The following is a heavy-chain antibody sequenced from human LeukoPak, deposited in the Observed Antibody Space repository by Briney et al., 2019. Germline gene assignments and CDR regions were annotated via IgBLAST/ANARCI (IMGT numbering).Heavy chain of an antibody. CDR1: GFTFSSYG. CDR2: IWYGGSNK. J-gene: IGHJ6*02. V-gene: IGHV3-33*01. D-gene: IGHD6-6*01. Sequence: GGSLRLSCAASGFTFSSYGMHWVRQAPGKGLEWVAVIWYGGSNKYYADSVKGRFTISRDNSKNTLYLQINSLRAEDTAVYYCARESGSSVYYYYGMDVWGQGTTVTVSS. CDR3: ARESGSSVYYYYGMDV.